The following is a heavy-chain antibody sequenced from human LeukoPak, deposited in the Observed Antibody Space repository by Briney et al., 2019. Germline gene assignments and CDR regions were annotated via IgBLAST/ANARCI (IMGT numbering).Heavy chain of an antibody. V-gene: IGHV6-1*01. CDR1: GDSVSSNSAA. CDR3: AREGSSSLDY. Sequence: SQTLSLTCAISGDSVSSNSAAWTWIRQSPSGGLEWLGRTYYRSRWYYDYAVSVKSRITINPDTSKNQFSLQLNSVTPEDTAVYYCAREGSSSLDYWGQGILVTVSS. J-gene: IGHJ4*02. CDR2: TYYRSRWYY. D-gene: IGHD6-6*01.